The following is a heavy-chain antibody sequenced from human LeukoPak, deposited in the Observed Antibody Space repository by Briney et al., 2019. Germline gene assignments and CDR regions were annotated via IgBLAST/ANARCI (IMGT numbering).Heavy chain of an antibody. Sequence: GGSLRLSCSASGFTFSSYVMHWVRQAPGKGLEHISVISSNGGSTYYADSVKGRFTISRDNSKNTLYLQISSLRAEDTAVYYCAIAAAATEAFDIWAKGQWSPSLQ. CDR1: GFTFSSYV. CDR2: ISSNGGST. D-gene: IGHD6-13*01. CDR3: AIAAAATEAFDI. J-gene: IGHJ3*02. V-gene: IGHV3-64D*06.